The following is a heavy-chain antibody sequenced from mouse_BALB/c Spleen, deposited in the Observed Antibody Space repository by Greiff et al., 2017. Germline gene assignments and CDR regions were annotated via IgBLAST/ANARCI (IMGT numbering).Heavy chain of an antibody. CDR3: ARGGYDDYAMDY. CDR1: GYTFTSYW. D-gene: IGHD2-2*01. V-gene: IGHV1-87*01. J-gene: IGHJ4*01. Sequence: QVQLQQSGAELARPGASVKLSCKASGYTFTSYWMQWVKQRPGQGLEWIGAIYPGDGDTRYTQKFKGKATLTADKSSSTAYMQLSSLASEDSAVYYCARGGYDDYAMDYWGQGTSVTVSS. CDR2: IYPGDGDT.